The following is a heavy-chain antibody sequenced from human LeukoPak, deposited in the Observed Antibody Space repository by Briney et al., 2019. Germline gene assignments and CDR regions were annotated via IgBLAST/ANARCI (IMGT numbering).Heavy chain of an antibody. Sequence: PGGSLRLSCAASGFTFDDYAMHWVRQAPGKGLEWVSLISGDGGSTYYADSVKGRFTISRDNAKNTLYLQMDSLRAEDTAVYYCTMWSGSSYIEYFQHWGQGTLVTVSS. CDR2: ISGDGGST. D-gene: IGHD1-26*01. V-gene: IGHV3-43*02. CDR1: GFTFDDYA. CDR3: TMWSGSSYIEYFQH. J-gene: IGHJ1*01.